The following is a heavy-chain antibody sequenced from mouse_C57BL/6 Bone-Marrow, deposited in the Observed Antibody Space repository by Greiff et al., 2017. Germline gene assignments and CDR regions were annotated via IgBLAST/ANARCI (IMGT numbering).Heavy chain of an antibody. CDR2: IYPGNSDT. CDR1: GYTFTSYW. D-gene: IGHD2-13*01. CDR3: TRVSYGDYVNFDY. J-gene: IGHJ2*01. V-gene: IGHV1-5*01. Sequence: DVQLQESGTVLARPGASVKMSCKTSGYTFTSYWMHWVKQRPGQGLEWIGAIYPGNSDTSYNQKFKGKAKLTAVTSASTAYMELSSLTYEDSAVYYCTRVSYGDYVNFDYWGQGTTLTVSS.